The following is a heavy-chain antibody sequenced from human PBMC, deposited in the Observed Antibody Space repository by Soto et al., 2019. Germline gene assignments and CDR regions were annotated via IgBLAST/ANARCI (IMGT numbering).Heavy chain of an antibody. CDR3: ARGIYSKVGATIWFDP. D-gene: IGHD1-26*01. Sequence: LSLTCTVSGGSCNSYYWSWIRQPAGKGLEWIGRIYTSGSTNYNPSLKSRVTMSVDTSKNRFSLKLSSVTAADTAVYYCARGIYSKVGATIWFDPWGQGTLVTVSS. CDR1: GGSCNSYY. J-gene: IGHJ5*02. CDR2: IYTSGST. V-gene: IGHV4-4*07.